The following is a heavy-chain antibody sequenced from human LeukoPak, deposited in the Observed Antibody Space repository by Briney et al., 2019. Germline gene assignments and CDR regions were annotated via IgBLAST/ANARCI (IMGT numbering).Heavy chain of an antibody. D-gene: IGHD2-2*01. CDR3: TTDSPDCSSTSCYPRYYYYYMDV. CDR2: IKSKTDGGTT. V-gene: IGHV3-15*01. Sequence: GGSLRLSCAASGFTFSNAWMSWVRQAPGKGLEWVGRIKSKTDGGTTDYAAPVKVRFTISRDDSKNTLYLQMNSLKTEDTAVYYCTTDSPDCSSTSCYPRYYYYYMDVWGKGTTVTVSS. CDR1: GFTFSNAW. J-gene: IGHJ6*03.